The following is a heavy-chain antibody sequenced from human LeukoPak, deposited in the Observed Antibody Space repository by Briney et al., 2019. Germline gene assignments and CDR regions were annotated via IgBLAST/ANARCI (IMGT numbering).Heavy chain of an antibody. CDR1: GGSFSGYY. J-gene: IGHJ6*02. V-gene: IGHV4-34*01. CDR3: ASLRKLAAAGPRRIYYYYGMDV. D-gene: IGHD6-13*01. Sequence: PSETLSLTCAVYGGSFSGYYWSWIRQPPGKGLEWIGEINHSGSTNYNPSLKSRVTISVDTSKNQFSLKLSSVTAADTAVYYCASLRKLAAAGPRRIYYYYGMDVWGQGTTVTVSS. CDR2: INHSGST.